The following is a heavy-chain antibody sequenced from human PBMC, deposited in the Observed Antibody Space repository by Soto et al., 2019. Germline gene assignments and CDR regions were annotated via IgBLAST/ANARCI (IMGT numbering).Heavy chain of an antibody. D-gene: IGHD3-16*01. Sequence: SETLSLTCTVSNYSISSGYYWGWIRQSPGEGLEWIVSMYHSGTTYYNPSLKSRVTISIDTSKNQFSLKLTSVTSADTAVYFCARVAFGPIDYWGQGTLVTVXS. J-gene: IGHJ4*02. CDR2: MYHSGTT. CDR1: NYSISSGYY. V-gene: IGHV4-38-2*02. CDR3: ARVAFGPIDY.